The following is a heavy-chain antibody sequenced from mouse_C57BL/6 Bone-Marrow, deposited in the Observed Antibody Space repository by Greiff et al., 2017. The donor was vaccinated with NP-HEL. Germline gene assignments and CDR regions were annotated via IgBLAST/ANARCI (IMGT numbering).Heavy chain of an antibody. J-gene: IGHJ1*03. CDR1: GFTFSSYA. V-gene: IGHV5-4*01. Sequence: EVKLMESGGGLVKPGGSLKLSCAASGFTFSSYAMSWVRQTPEKRLEWVATISDGGSYTYYPDNVKGRFTISRDNAKNNLYLQMSHLKSEDTAMYYCARDDWINWYFDVWGTGTTVTVSS. D-gene: IGHD2-13*01. CDR2: ISDGGSYT. CDR3: ARDDWINWYFDV.